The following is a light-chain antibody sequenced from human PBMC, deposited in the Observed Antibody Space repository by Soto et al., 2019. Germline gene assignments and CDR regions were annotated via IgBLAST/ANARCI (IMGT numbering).Light chain of an antibody. CDR3: QQYGSSPLT. V-gene: IGKV1-39*01. Sequence: DIQLTQSPSSLSASVGDRVTITCRASQSISNSLNWYQQKPGKAPNLLIYGTSNLQSGVPSRFSGSGSGTDFTLTISRLEPEDFAVYYCQQYGSSPLTFGGGTKVDIK. J-gene: IGKJ4*01. CDR2: GTS. CDR1: QSISNS.